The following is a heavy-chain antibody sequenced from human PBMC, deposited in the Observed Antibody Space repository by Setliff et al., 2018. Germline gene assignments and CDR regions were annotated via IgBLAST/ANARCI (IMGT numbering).Heavy chain of an antibody. V-gene: IGHV4-61*09. CDR1: GASITSGGFY. D-gene: IGHD1-26*01. CDR2: ISPSGST. Sequence: SETLSLTCSVSGASITSGGFYWTWIRQPAGKGLEWIGHISPSGSTTYNPSVKSRVTISLDTSKNHFSLKLDAVTAADTALYYCARSPSSGAYWNPRPFYSDYWARGTLVTVS. CDR3: ARSPSSGAYWNPRPFYSDY. J-gene: IGHJ4*02.